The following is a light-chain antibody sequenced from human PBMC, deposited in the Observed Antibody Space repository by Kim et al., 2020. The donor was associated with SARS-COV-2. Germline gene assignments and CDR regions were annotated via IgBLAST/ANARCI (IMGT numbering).Light chain of an antibody. J-gene: IGLJ2*01. CDR2: GKN. CDR3: NSRDSSGNHVV. V-gene: IGLV3-19*01. Sequence: AWGKTVRITCQGDSRRSYYASWYQRKPGQAPVIVIYGKNNRTSGIPDRFSGSSSGNTASLTITGAQAEDEADYYGNSRDSSGNHVVFGGGTQLTVL. CDR1: SRRSYY.